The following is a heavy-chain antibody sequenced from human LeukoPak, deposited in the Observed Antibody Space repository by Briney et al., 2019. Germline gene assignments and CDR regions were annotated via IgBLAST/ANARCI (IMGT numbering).Heavy chain of an antibody. Sequence: PSETLSLTCTVSGASINSSNYYWGWIRQPPGKGLEWIGSIYYSGSTYYNPSLKSRVTISVDTSKNQFSLKLNSVTVADTAVYYCAREYNVQLAFYYYYYMDVWGKGTTVTVSS. CDR3: AREYNVQLAFYYYYYMDV. CDR1: GASINSSNYY. V-gene: IGHV4-39*07. D-gene: IGHD6-13*01. CDR2: IYYSGST. J-gene: IGHJ6*03.